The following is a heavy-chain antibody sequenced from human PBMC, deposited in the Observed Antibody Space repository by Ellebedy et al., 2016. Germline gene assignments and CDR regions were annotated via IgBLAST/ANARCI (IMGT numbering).Heavy chain of an antibody. Sequence: SETLSLTCTVSGASVNSSRHYWGWVRQSPGKGLEWIGSIYNDGTTYYNPSLKRRLTMSVDTSKNQFSLKLSSATAADTAVYYCARETSQSYGSGGLDVWGQGSTVTVSS. J-gene: IGHJ6*02. V-gene: IGHV4-39*02. CDR3: ARETSQSYGSGGLDV. CDR1: GASVNSSRHY. D-gene: IGHD3-10*01. CDR2: IYNDGTT.